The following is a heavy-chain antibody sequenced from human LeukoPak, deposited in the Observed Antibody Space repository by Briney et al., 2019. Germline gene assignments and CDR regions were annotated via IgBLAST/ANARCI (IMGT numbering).Heavy chain of an antibody. CDR1: SGSISSSSYY. Sequence: PSETLSLTCTISSGSISSSSYYWGWIRQPPGKGLEWIGSIYYSGNTFYNPSLKSRVTISVDTSRNQFSLRLSSVTAADTAVYYCARVGPRIKIFGVVSSRGYYMDVWGKGTTVTVSS. CDR2: IYYSGNT. V-gene: IGHV4-39*07. D-gene: IGHD3-3*01. J-gene: IGHJ6*03. CDR3: ARVGPRIKIFGVVSSRGYYMDV.